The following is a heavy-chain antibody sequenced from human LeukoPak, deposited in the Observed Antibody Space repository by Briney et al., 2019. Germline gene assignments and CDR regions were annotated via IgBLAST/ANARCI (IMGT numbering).Heavy chain of an antibody. CDR3: ARDQGIYNHRIIDS. J-gene: IGHJ4*02. CDR2: ISAYNGNT. D-gene: IGHD5-12*01. Sequence: ASLKVACKASGYTFSSYGISWVRQAPGQVLEWMGWISAYNGNTNFAQEFQGRVTMTTDTSTSTASMELRSLRSDDTAVYYCARDQGIYNHRIIDSWGQGTLVTVSS. CDR1: GYTFSSYG. V-gene: IGHV1-18*01.